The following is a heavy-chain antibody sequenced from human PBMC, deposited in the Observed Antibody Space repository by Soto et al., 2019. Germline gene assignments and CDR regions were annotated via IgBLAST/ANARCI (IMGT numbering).Heavy chain of an antibody. D-gene: IGHD3-22*01. J-gene: IGHJ5*02. Sequence: ASGKVSCKASGYTFTSYYMHWVRQAPGQGLEWMGIINTSGGSTSYAQKFQGRVTMTRDTSTSTVYMELSSLRSEDTAVYYCARGRYYYDSSGYFNWFDPWGQGTLVTVSS. CDR2: INTSGGST. CDR1: GYTFTSYY. CDR3: ARGRYYYDSSGYFNWFDP. V-gene: IGHV1-46*01.